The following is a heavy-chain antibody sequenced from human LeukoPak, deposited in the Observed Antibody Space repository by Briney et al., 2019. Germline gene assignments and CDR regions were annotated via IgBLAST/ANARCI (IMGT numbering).Heavy chain of an antibody. J-gene: IGHJ4*02. CDR1: GYTFTSYY. V-gene: IGHV1-46*01. CDR3: ARDPMYYYDSSGYFDY. CDR2: INPSGGST. D-gene: IGHD3-22*01. Sequence: ASVKVSCKASGYTFTSYYMHWVRQAPGQGLEWMGIINPSGGSTSYAQKFQGRVTMTRDTSTSTVYMELSSLRSEDMAVYYCARDPMYYYDSSGYFDYWGQGTLVTVSS.